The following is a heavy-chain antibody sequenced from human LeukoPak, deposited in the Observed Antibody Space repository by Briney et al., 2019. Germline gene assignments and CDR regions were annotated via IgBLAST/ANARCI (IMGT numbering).Heavy chain of an antibody. J-gene: IGHJ4*02. CDR2: ITTSGNSI. V-gene: IGHV3-48*03. Sequence: PGGSLRLSCAASGFTFSTYEMNWVRQAPGKGPEWVSYITTSGNSIYYAYSVKGRFTISRDNTKNSLYLQMKRLRAEDTAVYYCARGGSVSYYFDYWGQGTLVTVSS. CDR3: ARGGSVSYYFDY. CDR1: GFTFSTYE. D-gene: IGHD1-26*01.